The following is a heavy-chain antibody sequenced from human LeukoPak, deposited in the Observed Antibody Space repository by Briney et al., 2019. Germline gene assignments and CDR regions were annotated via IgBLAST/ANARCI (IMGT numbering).Heavy chain of an antibody. CDR1: GVSISSYY. CDR3: ATFGGLPNAFDV. D-gene: IGHD4-11*01. V-gene: IGHV4-59*01. CDR2: IYYSGST. J-gene: IGHJ3*01. Sequence: PSETLSLTCTVSGVSISSYYWSWIRQPPGKGLEWIGYIYYSGSTYYNPSLKSRVTISLDTPKNQFSLKLSSVTAADTAVYYCATFGGLPNAFDVWGQGTMVSVSS.